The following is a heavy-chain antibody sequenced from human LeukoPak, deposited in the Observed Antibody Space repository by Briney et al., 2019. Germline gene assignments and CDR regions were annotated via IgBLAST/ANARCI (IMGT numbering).Heavy chain of an antibody. Sequence: GSLRFSCAASGFTFSSYDMDWVRQAPGKGLEWVAVVSYDGSNKYYANSVKGRFTISRDNSKNTLYLQMNSLRAEDTAVYYCARESRRVIAAAGTSFDYWGQGTLVTVSS. J-gene: IGHJ4*02. V-gene: IGHV3-30*03. CDR2: VSYDGSNK. CDR3: ARESRRVIAAAGTSFDY. CDR1: GFTFSSYD. D-gene: IGHD6-13*01.